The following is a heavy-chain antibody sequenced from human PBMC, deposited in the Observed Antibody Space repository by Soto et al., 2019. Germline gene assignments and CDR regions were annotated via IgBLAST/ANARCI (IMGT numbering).Heavy chain of an antibody. Sequence: PGESLKISCQGSGYSFSTSWIGWVRQMPGKGLEWMGIIYPGDSDTRYSPSFQGQVTISADKSISTAFLQWSSLKASDTATYYCARTTIAGLRGYFDYSGQGTLGTLPS. J-gene: IGHJ4*02. CDR2: IYPGDSDT. CDR1: GYSFSTSW. CDR3: ARTTIAGLRGYFDY. V-gene: IGHV5-51*01. D-gene: IGHD1-1*01.